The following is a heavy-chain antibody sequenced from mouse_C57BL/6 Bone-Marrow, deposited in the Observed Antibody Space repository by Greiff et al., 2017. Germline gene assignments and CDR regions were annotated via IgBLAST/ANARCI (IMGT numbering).Heavy chain of an antibody. Sequence: QVQLQQPGAELVKPGASVKMSCKASGYTFTRYWITWVKQRPGPGLEWIGDIYPTSGRTNYNEKFKSKAILTVDTSSNPAYMQLSSLTSEDSAVFYCARAGPLGRSFDYWGQGTTLTVSS. CDR2: IYPTSGRT. J-gene: IGHJ2*01. V-gene: IGHV1-55*01. CDR3: ARAGPLGRSFDY. D-gene: IGHD4-1*01. CDR1: GYTFTRYW.